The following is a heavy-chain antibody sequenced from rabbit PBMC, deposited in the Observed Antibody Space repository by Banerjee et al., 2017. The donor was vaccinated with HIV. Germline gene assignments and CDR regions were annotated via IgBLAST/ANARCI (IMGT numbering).Heavy chain of an antibody. J-gene: IGHJ4*01. CDR1: GFSFSSSYW. CDR3: ARDRDVGDGWTFIL. CDR2: IVGGSSGRT. D-gene: IGHD2-1*01. Sequence: QEQLEESGGDLVKPGASLTLTCTASGFSFSSSYWICWVRQAPGKGLEWIACIVGGSSGRTYYANWAKGRFTISKTSSTTGTLQMTSLTAADTATYFCARDRDVGDGWTFILWGPGTLVTVS. V-gene: IGHV1S45*01.